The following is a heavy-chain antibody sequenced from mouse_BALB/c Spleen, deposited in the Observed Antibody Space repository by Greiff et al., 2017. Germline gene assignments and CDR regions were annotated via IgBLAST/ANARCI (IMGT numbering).Heavy chain of an antibody. CDR1: GYAFNNYL. Sequence: QVQLQQSGAELVRPGTSVKVSCKASGYAFNNYLIEWVKQRPGKGLEWIGVINPGSGGTTYNKKFKGKATVTADKSSSTAYMQLSSLTSEDSAVYFYARDGFGYSYDGWFAYWGQGTLVTVSA. CDR2: INPGSGGT. J-gene: IGHJ3*01. D-gene: IGHD2-12*01. V-gene: IGHV1-54*01. CDR3: ARDGFGYSYDGWFAY.